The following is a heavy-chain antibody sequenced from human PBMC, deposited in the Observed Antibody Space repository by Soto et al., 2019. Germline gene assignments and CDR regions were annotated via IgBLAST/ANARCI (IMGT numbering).Heavy chain of an antibody. D-gene: IGHD3-22*01. V-gene: IGHV3-23*01. CDR2: ISGSGGST. Sequence: EVQLLESGGGLVQPGGSLRLSCAASGFTFSSYAMSWVRQAPGKGLEWVSAISGSGGSTYCADSVKGRFTISRDNSKNTLYLHRHSLRAEDTAVYYCAKDLSSGYPYWGQGTLVTVSS. CDR1: GFTFSSYA. J-gene: IGHJ4*02. CDR3: AKDLSSGYPY.